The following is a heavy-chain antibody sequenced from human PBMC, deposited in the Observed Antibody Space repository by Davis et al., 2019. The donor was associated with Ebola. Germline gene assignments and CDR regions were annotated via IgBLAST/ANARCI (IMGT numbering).Heavy chain of an antibody. Sequence: GESLKISCAASGFTFSNYAMSWVRQAPGKGLEWVSGISGSGGSTYYADSVKGRFTISRDNSKNTLYLQMNSLRAEDTAVYYCAKASLYSSSWYVDYWGQGTLVTVSS. CDR1: GFTFSNYA. D-gene: IGHD6-13*01. CDR3: AKASLYSSSWYVDY. J-gene: IGHJ4*02. CDR2: ISGSGGST. V-gene: IGHV3-23*01.